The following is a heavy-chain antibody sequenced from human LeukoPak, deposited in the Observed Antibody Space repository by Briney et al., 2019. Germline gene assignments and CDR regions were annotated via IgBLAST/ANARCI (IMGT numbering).Heavy chain of an antibody. CDR3: ARGAAPHYSDF. D-gene: IGHD6-6*01. Sequence: SETLSLTCTVSGGSIRSHCWSWVRQPPGKGLEWIGYIYFSGSTNYNPSLKSRDTISMDTSENQFSLKLSSVTAADTAVYYCARGAAPHYSDFWGQGTLVTVSS. CDR1: GGSIRSHC. V-gene: IGHV4-59*11. CDR2: IYFSGST. J-gene: IGHJ4*02.